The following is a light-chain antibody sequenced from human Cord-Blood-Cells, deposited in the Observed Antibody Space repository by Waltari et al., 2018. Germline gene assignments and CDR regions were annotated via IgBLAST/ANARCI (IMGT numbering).Light chain of an antibody. Sequence: QSALTQPASVSGSPGQSITISCTGTSSDVGSYNLVSWYQQHPGKAPKLMIYEGSKRPSGVSNRVSGSKSGNTASLKIAGLQAEDEADYYCCSYAGSSTWVFGGGTKRTVL. CDR3: CSYAGSSTWV. V-gene: IGLV2-23*01. CDR1: SSDVGSYNL. J-gene: IGLJ3*02. CDR2: EGS.